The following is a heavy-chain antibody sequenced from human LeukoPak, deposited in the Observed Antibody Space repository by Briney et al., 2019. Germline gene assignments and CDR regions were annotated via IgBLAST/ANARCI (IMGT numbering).Heavy chain of an antibody. CDR3: AKDFSRPYYDFWSGYYGRRTQYYYYGMDV. D-gene: IGHD3-3*01. V-gene: IGHV3-21*01. CDR2: ISSSSSYI. Sequence: GGSLRLSCAASGFTFSSYSMNWVRQAPGKGLEWVSSISSSSSYIYYADSVKGRFAISRDNSKNTLYLQMNSLRAEDTAVYYCAKDFSRPYYDFWSGYYGRRTQYYYYGMDVWGQGTTVTVSS. J-gene: IGHJ6*02. CDR1: GFTFSSYS.